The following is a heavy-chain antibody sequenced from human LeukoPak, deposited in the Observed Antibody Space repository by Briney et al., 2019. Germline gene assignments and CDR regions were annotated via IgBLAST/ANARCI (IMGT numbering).Heavy chain of an antibody. CDR3: ARETYDGYTSGWSH. Sequence: SETLSLTCTVSGGSISGSSCYWGWIRQSPGRGLEWIGSIYYSDSGQMFYNPSLKSRATISVDTSKNQFSLKLSSVTAADTAVYYCARETYDGYTSGWSHWGQGALVAVSS. CDR1: GGSISGSSCY. J-gene: IGHJ4*02. D-gene: IGHD6-19*01. CDR2: IYYSDSGQM. V-gene: IGHV4-39*07.